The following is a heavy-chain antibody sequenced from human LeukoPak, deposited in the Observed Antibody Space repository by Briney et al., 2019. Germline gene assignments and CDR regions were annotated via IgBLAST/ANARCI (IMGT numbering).Heavy chain of an antibody. CDR3: ARGDFNGWSSNWFDT. CDR2: IKEDGNDK. J-gene: IGHJ5*01. Sequence: GGPLRLSCAASGFTFSSYWMSWVRQAPGKGLEWVANIKEDGNDKYYVDSVKGRFTISRDNAKNSLYLQMNGLKAEDTAVYYCARGDFNGWSSNWFDTWGQGTLVTVSS. D-gene: IGHD6-19*01. CDR1: GFTFSSYW. V-gene: IGHV3-7*03.